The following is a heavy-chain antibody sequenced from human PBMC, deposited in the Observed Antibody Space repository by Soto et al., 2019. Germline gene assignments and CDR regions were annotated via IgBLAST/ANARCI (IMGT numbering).Heavy chain of an antibody. CDR3: ARDYYDRSGHSHSSVY. Sequence: LRLSCAASGITFSTYAMHWVRQAPGKGLEWVAVISYDGGNKYYADSVKGRFTISRDNSKNALSLQMNSLRGEDTAVYYCARDYYDRSGHSHSSVYWCQGTLVTVSS. D-gene: IGHD3-22*01. V-gene: IGHV3-30-3*01. CDR1: GITFSTYA. CDR2: ISYDGGNK. J-gene: IGHJ4*02.